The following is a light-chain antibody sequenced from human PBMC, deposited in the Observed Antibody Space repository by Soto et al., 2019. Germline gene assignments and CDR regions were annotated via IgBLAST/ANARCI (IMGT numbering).Light chain of an antibody. CDR2: GAS. Sequence: EIVMTQSPATLSVAPGERVTFSCRASQGVSRKLAWYQHKPGQAPRLLIFGASTGATGIPARFSGSGSGTEFTLTISSLQSEDCAIYYCQQYYTWPITFDGGTKVEIK. J-gene: IGKJ4*01. V-gene: IGKV3-15*01. CDR1: QGVSRK. CDR3: QQYYTWPIT.